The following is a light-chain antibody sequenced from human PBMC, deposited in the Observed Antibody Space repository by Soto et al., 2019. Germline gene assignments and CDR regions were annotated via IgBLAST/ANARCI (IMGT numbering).Light chain of an antibody. CDR3: CSYTTSSTLV. Sequence: QSVLTQPASVSGSPGQSTAISCAGTSSDIGTYNHVSWYQQHPGKAPQLIIYEDINRPSGLSSRFSGSKSGNTASLTISGLQAEDEADYFCCSYTTSSTLVCGTGTKLTVL. CDR1: SSDIGTYNH. J-gene: IGLJ1*01. V-gene: IGLV2-14*01. CDR2: EDI.